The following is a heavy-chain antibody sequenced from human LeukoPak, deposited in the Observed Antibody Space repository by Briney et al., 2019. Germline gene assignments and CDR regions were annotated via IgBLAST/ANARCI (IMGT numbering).Heavy chain of an antibody. CDR1: GYTFTSYG. V-gene: IGHV1-18*01. D-gene: IGHD6-13*01. Sequence: ASVKVSCKASGYTFTSYGISWVRQAPGQGLEWMGWISAYNGNTNYAQKFQGRVTMTRDTSISTAYMELSRLRSDHTAVYYCAREGSSSWYEGIDYWGQGTLVTVSS. CDR2: ISAYNGNT. CDR3: AREGSSSWYEGIDY. J-gene: IGHJ4*02.